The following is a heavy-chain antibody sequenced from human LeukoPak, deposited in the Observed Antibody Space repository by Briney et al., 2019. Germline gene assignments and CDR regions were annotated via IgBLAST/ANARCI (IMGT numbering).Heavy chain of an antibody. CDR2: INHSGST. Sequence: SETLSLTCTVYGGSFSPYYWSWIRQPPGKGLEWIGEINHSGSTNYNPSLKSRVTISVDTSKNQFSLRLSSVTAADTAVYYCARGGFYCGGDCYVDYWGQGTLVTVSS. CDR3: ARGGFYCGGDCYVDY. J-gene: IGHJ4*02. D-gene: IGHD2-21*02. V-gene: IGHV4-34*01. CDR1: GGSFSPYY.